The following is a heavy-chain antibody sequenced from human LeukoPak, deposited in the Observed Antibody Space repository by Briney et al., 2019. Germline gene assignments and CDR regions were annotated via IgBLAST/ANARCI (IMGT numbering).Heavy chain of an antibody. CDR2: IYYSGST. CDR1: GGSISSYY. CDR3: ARGSDDFWSGYRYNWFDP. Sequence: SETLSLTCTVSGGSISSYYWSWIRQPPGKGLEWIGYIYYSGSTNYNPSLKSRVTISVDTSKNQFSLKLSSVTAADTAVYYCARGSDDFWSGYRYNWFDPWGQGTLVTVSS. V-gene: IGHV4-59*08. D-gene: IGHD3-3*01. J-gene: IGHJ5*02.